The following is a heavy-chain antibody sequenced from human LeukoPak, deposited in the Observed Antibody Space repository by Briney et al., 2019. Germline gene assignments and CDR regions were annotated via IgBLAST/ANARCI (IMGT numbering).Heavy chain of an antibody. CDR2: ISSSSSYI. D-gene: IGHD2-15*01. J-gene: IGHJ3*02. CDR3: ARDRFGGSSFYDAFDI. CDR1: GCSFSSYS. V-gene: IGHV3-21*01. Sequence: GETLSLTCTASGCSFSSYSLYWVRQPPGKGLEWVSFISSSSSYIYYADSVKGRFTISRDNAKNSLYLQMNSLRAEDTAAYYCARDRFGGSSFYDAFDIWGQGTMVTVSS.